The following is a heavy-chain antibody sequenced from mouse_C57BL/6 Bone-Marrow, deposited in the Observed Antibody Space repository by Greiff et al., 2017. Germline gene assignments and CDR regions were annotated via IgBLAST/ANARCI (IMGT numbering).Heavy chain of an antibody. CDR3: ARLPLGLAY. J-gene: IGHJ3*01. Sequence: QVQLQQSGPELVKPGASVKISCKASGYAFSSSWMNWVKQRPGKGLEWIGRIYPGDGDTNYNGKFKGKATLTADKSSSAAYMQLSSLTSEDSAVYFCARLPLGLAYWGQGTLVTVSA. V-gene: IGHV1-82*01. CDR2: IYPGDGDT. CDR1: GYAFSSSW. D-gene: IGHD4-1*01.